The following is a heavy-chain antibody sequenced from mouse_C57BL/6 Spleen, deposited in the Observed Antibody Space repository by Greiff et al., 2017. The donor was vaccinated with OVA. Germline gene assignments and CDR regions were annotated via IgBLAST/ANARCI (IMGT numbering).Heavy chain of an antibody. J-gene: IGHJ3*01. Sequence: EVQLQESGPGMVKPSQSLSLTCTVTGYSITSGYDWHWIRHFPGNKLEWMGYISYSGSTNYNPSLKSRISITPDTSKNHFFLKLNSVTTKDTATYYCARSYDGYYFWFAYWGQGTLVTVSA. CDR1: GYSITSGYD. CDR2: ISYSGST. V-gene: IGHV3-1*01. D-gene: IGHD2-3*01. CDR3: ARSYDGYYFWFAY.